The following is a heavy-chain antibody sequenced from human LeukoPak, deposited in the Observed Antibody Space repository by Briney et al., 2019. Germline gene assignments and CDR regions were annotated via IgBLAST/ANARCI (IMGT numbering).Heavy chain of an antibody. J-gene: IGHJ4*02. Sequence: GGSLRLSCAASGFTFSNAWMSWVRQAPGKGLEWVGRIKSKTDGGTTDYAAPVKGRFTISRDDSKNTLYLQMNSLKTEDTAVYYCTTQGPYDSSGYYYVEDYWGQGTLVTVSS. V-gene: IGHV3-15*01. D-gene: IGHD3-22*01. CDR2: IKSKTDGGTT. CDR3: TTQGPYDSSGYYYVEDY. CDR1: GFTFSNAW.